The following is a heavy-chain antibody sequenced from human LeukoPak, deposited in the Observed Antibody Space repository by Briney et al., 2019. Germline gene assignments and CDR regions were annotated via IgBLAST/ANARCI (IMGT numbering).Heavy chain of an antibody. D-gene: IGHD1-26*01. CDR3: ARHGGSYYYFDY. V-gene: IGHV4-59*05. CDR1: GGSIDNYY. Sequence: SETLSLTCTVSGGSIDNYYWSWIRQPPGKGLEWIGSIYYSGSTYYNPSLKSRVTISVDTSKNQFSLKLSSVTAADTAVYYCARHGGSYYYFDYWGQGTLVTVSS. CDR2: IYYSGST. J-gene: IGHJ4*02.